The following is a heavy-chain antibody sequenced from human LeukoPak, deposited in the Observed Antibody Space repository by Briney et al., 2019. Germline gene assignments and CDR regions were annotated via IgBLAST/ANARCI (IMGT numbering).Heavy chain of an antibody. V-gene: IGHV3-11*04. CDR3: ARDRGPHRSSPNSGAFDI. CDR2: ITSAGST. CDR1: GFTFSDFY. J-gene: IGHJ3*02. D-gene: IGHD6-6*01. Sequence: PGGSLRLSCAASGFTFSDFYVTWIRQAPGKGLEWISYITSAGSTYYAGSVKGRFTISRDNAKTSLFLQMNNLGAEDTAVYYCARDRGPHRSSPNSGAFDIWGQGTMVTVSS.